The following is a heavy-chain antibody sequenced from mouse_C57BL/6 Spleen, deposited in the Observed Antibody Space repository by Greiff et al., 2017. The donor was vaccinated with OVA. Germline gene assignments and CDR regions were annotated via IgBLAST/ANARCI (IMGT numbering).Heavy chain of an antibody. CDR1: GYTFTSYW. CDR2: IYPGSGST. J-gene: IGHJ1*03. CDR3: ARYYGSSYALFYWYFDV. D-gene: IGHD1-1*01. V-gene: IGHV1-55*01. Sequence: QVQLQQPGAELVKPGASVKMSCKASGYTFTSYWITWVKQRPGQGLEWIGDIYPGSGSTNYNEKFKSKATLTVDTSSSTAYMQLSSLTSEDSAVYYCARYYGSSYALFYWYFDVWGTGTTVTVSS.